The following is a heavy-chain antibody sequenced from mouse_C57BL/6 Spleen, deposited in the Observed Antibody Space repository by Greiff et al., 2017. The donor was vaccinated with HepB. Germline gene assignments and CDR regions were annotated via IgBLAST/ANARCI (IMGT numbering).Heavy chain of an antibody. V-gene: IGHV3-6*01. J-gene: IGHJ4*01. Sequence: EVKLVESGPGLVKPSQSLSLTCSVTGYSITSGYYWNWIRQFPGNKLEWMGYISYDGSNNYNPSLKNRISITRDTSKNQFFLKLNSVTTEDTATYYCARGGHYAMDYWGQGTSVTVSS. CDR3: ARGGHYAMDY. CDR1: GYSITSGYY. CDR2: ISYDGSN.